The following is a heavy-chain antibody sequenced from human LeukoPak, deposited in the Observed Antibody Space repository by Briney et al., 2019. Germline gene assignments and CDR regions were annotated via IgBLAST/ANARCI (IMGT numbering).Heavy chain of an antibody. CDR1: GFIFSSYS. Sequence: GGSLRLSCAASGFIFSSYSMHWVRQAPGKGLEWVSYISSSGSTIYYADSVKGRFTISRDNAKNSLYLQMNSLRAEDTAVYYCAKDIAAEGDGGFDYWGQGTLVTVSS. V-gene: IGHV3-48*04. CDR3: AKDIAAEGDGGFDY. CDR2: ISSSGSTI. D-gene: IGHD6-13*01. J-gene: IGHJ4*02.